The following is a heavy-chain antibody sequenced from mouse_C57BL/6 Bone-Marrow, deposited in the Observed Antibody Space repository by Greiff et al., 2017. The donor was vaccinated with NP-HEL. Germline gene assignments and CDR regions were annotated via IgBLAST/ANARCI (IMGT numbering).Heavy chain of an antibody. CDR3: ARNPLIYYYGSSCFDY. CDR1: GYTFTDYY. V-gene: IGHV1-26*01. D-gene: IGHD1-1*01. CDR2: INPNNGGT. J-gene: IGHJ2*01. Sequence: EVKLVESGPELVKPGASVKISCKASGYTFTDYYMNWVKQSHGKSLEWIGDINPNNGGTSYNQKFKGKATLTVDKSSSTAYMELRSLTSGDSAVYYCARNPLIYYYGSSCFDYWGQGTTLTVSS.